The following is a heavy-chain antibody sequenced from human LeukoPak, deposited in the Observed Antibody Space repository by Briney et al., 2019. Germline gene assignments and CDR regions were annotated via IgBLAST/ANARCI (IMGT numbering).Heavy chain of an antibody. V-gene: IGHV1-69*04. J-gene: IGHJ6*02. CDR2: IIPILGIA. CDR1: GGTFTSYA. CDR3: ARALRYFDWRYYYGTDV. Sequence: EASVKVSFKASGGTFTSYAISSVRQAPGQGLEWMGRIIPILGIANYAQKFQGRVTITADKSTSTAYMELSSLRSEDTAVYYCARALRYFDWRYYYGTDVWGQGTTVTVSS. D-gene: IGHD3-9*01.